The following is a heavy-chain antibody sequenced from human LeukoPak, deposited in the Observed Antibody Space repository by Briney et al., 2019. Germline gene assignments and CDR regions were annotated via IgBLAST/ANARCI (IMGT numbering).Heavy chain of an antibody. CDR3: AKWGDYDVLTGYYVSDY. D-gene: IGHD3-9*01. Sequence: GGSLRLSCAASGFTFSSYAMSWVRLAPGKGLEWVSAISVSGDSTYYADSMKSRFTISRDNSKNTLYLQINSLRAEDTAVYYCAKWGDYDVLTGYYVSDYWGQGTLVTVSS. CDR1: GFTFSSYA. CDR2: ISVSGDST. V-gene: IGHV3-23*01. J-gene: IGHJ4*02.